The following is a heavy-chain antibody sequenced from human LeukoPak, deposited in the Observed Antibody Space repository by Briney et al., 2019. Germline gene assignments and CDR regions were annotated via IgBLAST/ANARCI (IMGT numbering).Heavy chain of an antibody. CDR2: ISSSSSYI. V-gene: IGHV3-21*01. CDR1: GFTFSSYS. J-gene: IGHJ4*02. D-gene: IGHD5-12*01. CDR3: ARVQSGYDLGLDY. Sequence: GGSLRFSCAASGFTFSSYSMNWVRQAPGKGLEWVSSISSSSSYIYYADSVKGRFTISRDNAKNSLYLQMNSLRAEDTAVYYCARVQSGYDLGLDYWGQGTLVTVSS.